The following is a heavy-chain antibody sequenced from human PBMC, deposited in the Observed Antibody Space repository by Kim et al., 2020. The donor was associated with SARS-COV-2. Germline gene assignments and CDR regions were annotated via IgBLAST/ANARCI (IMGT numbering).Heavy chain of an antibody. J-gene: IGHJ6*02. CDR1: GFTVSSNY. V-gene: IGHV3-53*01. D-gene: IGHD3-10*01. CDR2: IYSGGST. Sequence: GGSLRLSCAASGFTVSSNYMSWVRQAPGKGLEWVSVIYSGGSTYYADSVKGRFTISRDNSKNTLYLQMNSLRAEDMAVYYCARVGRVRGVIPRQAYYYCGMDVWGQGTTVTVSS. CDR3: ARVGRVRGVIPRQAYYYCGMDV.